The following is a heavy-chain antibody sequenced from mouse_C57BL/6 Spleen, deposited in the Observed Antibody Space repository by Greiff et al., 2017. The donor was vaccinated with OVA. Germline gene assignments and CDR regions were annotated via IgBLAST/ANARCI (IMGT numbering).Heavy chain of an antibody. D-gene: IGHD1-1*01. J-gene: IGHJ2*01. V-gene: IGHV1-15*01. Sequence: QVQLKESGAALVRPGASVTLSCKASGYTFTDYEMHWVKQTPVHGLEWIGALDPETGGTAYNQKFKGKAILTADKSSSTAYMELRSLTSEDSAVYYCTRITTVVATDDCWGQGTTLTVSS. CDR3: TRITTVVATDDC. CDR1: GYTFTDYE. CDR2: LDPETGGT.